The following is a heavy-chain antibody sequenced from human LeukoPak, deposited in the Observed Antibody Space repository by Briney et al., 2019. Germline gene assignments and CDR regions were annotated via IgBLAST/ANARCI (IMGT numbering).Heavy chain of an antibody. CDR1: GFTFSSYA. V-gene: IGHV3-23*01. CDR2: ISGSGGST. J-gene: IGHJ4*02. Sequence: GGSLRLSCAASGFTFSSYAMSWVRQAPGKGLEWVSAISGSGGSTYYADSVKGRFTISRDNSKNTLYLQMNSLRAEDTAVYYCARAKWELLYFDYWGQGTLVTVAS. CDR3: ARAKWELLYFDY. D-gene: IGHD1-26*01.